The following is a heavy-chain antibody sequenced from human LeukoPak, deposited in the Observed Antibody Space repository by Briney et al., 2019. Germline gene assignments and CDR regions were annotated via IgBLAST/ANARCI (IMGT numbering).Heavy chain of an antibody. CDR3: ARDLAYYDSSGYFDY. Sequence: TLSLTCAVSGGSISSSNWWSWVRQAPGKGLEWVAVIWYDGSNKYYADSVKGRFTISRDNSKNTLYLQMNSLRAEDTAVYYCARDLAYYDSSGYFDYWGQGTLVTVSS. J-gene: IGHJ4*02. V-gene: IGHV3-33*08. CDR1: GGSISSSNW. D-gene: IGHD3-22*01. CDR2: IWYDGSNK.